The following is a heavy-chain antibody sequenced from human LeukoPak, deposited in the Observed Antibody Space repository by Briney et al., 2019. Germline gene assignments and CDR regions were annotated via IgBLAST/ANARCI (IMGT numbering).Heavy chain of an antibody. V-gene: IGHV3-11*01. CDR1: GFTFSDYY. J-gene: IGHJ5*01. CDR2: LSGSGAVV. CDR3: ARDRREAAYLGNRFDP. Sequence: PGGSLRLSCGASGFTFSDYYMTWIRQAPGKGLEWLSYLSGSGAVVSYADSVKGRFTISRDNANNSVYLQMDRLRAEDTAVYYCARDRREAAYLGNRFDPRGQGALVTVSS. D-gene: IGHD6-13*01.